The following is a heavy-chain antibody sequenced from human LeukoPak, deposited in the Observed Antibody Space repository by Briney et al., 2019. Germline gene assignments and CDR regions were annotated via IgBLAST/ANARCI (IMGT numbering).Heavy chain of an antibody. CDR1: GYTFTGYY. D-gene: IGHD3-3*01. Sequence: ASVKVSCKASGYTFTGYYMHWVPQAPGQGLEWMGWINPNSGGTNYAQKFQGRVTMTRDTSISTAYMELSRLRSDDTAVYYCARNVLRFLEWLLYPWGQGTLVTVSS. J-gene: IGHJ5*02. CDR3: ARNVLRFLEWLLYP. CDR2: INPNSGGT. V-gene: IGHV1-2*02.